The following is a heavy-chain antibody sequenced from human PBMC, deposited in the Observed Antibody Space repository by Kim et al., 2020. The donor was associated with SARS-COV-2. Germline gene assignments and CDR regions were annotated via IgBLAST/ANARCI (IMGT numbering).Heavy chain of an antibody. CDR1: GYIFSDYA. Sequence: ASVKVSCKASGYIFSDYAIHWVRQAPGQRLEWMGRINGGSGQTRFSQKFQGRVSITRDTSASTVYMELNSLRHEDTAVYYCARDVGYSQYYFDSWGQGTLVTVSS. CDR3: ARDVGYSQYYFDS. J-gene: IGHJ4*02. V-gene: IGHV1-3*01. D-gene: IGHD5-18*01. CDR2: INGGSGQT.